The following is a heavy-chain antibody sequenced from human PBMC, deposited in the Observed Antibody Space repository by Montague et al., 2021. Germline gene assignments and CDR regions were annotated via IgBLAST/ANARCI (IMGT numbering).Heavy chain of an antibody. CDR3: AREVAPGSGSNSVDY. D-gene: IGHD3-10*01. CDR2: IWYDGSNK. J-gene: IGHJ4*02. V-gene: IGHV3-33*01. CDR1: DFPFSTYA. Sequence: SLSLSFAASDFPFSTYAMHWVRQAPGKGLEWVAVIWYDGSNKFYADSVKGRFTISRDNSKNTLYLQMNNLRAEDTAMYYCAREVAPGSGSNSVDYWGQGTLVTVSS.